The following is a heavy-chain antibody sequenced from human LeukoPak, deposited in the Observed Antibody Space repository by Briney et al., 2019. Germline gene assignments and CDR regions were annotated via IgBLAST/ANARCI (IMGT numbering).Heavy chain of an antibody. D-gene: IGHD2-2*01. V-gene: IGHV3-15*01. CDR1: GFTFGNAW. CDR2: IKSKTDGGTT. CDR3: TTDPRDIVVVPAAMPIDY. J-gene: IGHJ4*02. Sequence: GGSLRLFCAASGFTFGNAWMSWVRQAPGKGPEWVGRIKSKTDGGTTDYAAPVKGRFTISRDDSKNTLYLQMNSLKTEDTAVYCCTTDPRDIVVVPAAMPIDYWGQGTLVTASS.